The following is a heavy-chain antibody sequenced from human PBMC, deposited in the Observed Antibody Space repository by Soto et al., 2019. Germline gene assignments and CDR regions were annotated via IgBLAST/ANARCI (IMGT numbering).Heavy chain of an antibody. D-gene: IGHD3-10*01. V-gene: IGHV4-61*01. CDR1: GDSVTSVSDY. CDR3: ARGVGFGYYYYHMDL. Sequence: SETLSLTCTVSGDSVTSVSDYWSWFRQPPGKGLEWIGYIYYSGSADYNPSLGSRVTMSIDTSKNQFSLKLTSVTAADTAVYYCARGVGFGYYYYHMDLWGQGTTVT. CDR2: IYYSGSA. J-gene: IGHJ6*02.